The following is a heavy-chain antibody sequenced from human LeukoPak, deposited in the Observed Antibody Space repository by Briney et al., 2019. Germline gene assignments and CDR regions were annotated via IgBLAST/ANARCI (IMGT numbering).Heavy chain of an antibody. CDR1: GCTFDDYA. V-gene: IGHV3-9*01. CDR2: ISWNSGSI. CDR3: AKAEYAFDI. J-gene: IGHJ3*02. Sequence: GRSLRLSCAASGCTFDDYAMHWVRQAPGKGLEWVSGISWNSGSIGYADSVKGRFTISRDNAKNSLYLQMNSLRAEDTALYYCAKAEYAFDIWGQGTMVTVSS.